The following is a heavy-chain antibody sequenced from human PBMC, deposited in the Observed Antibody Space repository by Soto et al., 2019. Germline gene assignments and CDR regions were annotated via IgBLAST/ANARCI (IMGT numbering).Heavy chain of an antibody. CDR2: ISGGGGST. CDR1: GFTFGNYA. J-gene: IGHJ3*01. V-gene: IGHV3-23*01. Sequence: DVQLLESGGGLVQPGGSLRLACAASGFTFGNYAINWVRLAPGKGLEWISGISGGGGSTYYADSVKGRLTSFRDNSKNTVFLQMNSLRADDTAVYYCAKGFIVVVTVLRPDDAFDVWGQGTMVTVSS. D-gene: IGHD2-21*02. CDR3: AKGFIVVVTVLRPDDAFDV.